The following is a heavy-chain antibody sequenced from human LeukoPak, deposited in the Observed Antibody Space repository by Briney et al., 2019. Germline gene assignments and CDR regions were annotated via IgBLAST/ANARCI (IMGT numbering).Heavy chain of an antibody. CDR2: IYYSGST. CDR3: ARHPPPSEGRFDP. CDR1: GGSISSYY. J-gene: IGHJ5*02. Sequence: SETLSLTCTVSGGSISSYYWSWIRQPPGKGLEWIGYIYYSGSTNYNPSLKSRVTISVDTSKNQFSLKLSSVTAADTAVYYCARHPPPSEGRFDPWGQGTLVTVSS. V-gene: IGHV4-59*08.